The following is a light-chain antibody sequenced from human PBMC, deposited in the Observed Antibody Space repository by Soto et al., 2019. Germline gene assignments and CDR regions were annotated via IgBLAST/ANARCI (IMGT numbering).Light chain of an antibody. CDR3: QTWGSVIQV. CDR2: LNSDGTY. Sequence: QSVLTQSPSVSASLGASVKLTCTLTSGHSSFAVTWHQQQPEMGPRFLIKLNSDGTYTKPEGIPDRFSGSSSGAERYLTIASLHSEDEADYYCQTWGSVIQVFGGGTKLTVL. V-gene: IGLV4-69*01. J-gene: IGLJ2*01. CDR1: SGHSSFA.